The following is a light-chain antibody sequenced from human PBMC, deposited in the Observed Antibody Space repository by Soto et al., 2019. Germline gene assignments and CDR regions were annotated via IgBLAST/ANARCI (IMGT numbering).Light chain of an antibody. J-gene: IGLJ1*01. Sequence: QSALTQPRSVSGSPGQSVAISCTGTGSDVGGYKYVSWYQQHPAKAPKLIIYDVSDRPSGVPDRFSGSKSGITASLTISGLQAEDEADYYCCSYAGSPYVFGTGTKVTVL. CDR3: CSYAGSPYV. V-gene: IGLV2-11*01. CDR1: GSDVGGYKY. CDR2: DVS.